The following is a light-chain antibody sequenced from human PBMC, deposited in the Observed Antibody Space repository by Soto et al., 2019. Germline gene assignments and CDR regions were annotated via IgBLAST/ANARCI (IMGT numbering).Light chain of an antibody. CDR3: AAWDDSLNGV. V-gene: IGLV1-44*01. Sequence: QSVLTQPPSASGTPGQRVTISCSGSSSNIGTNTVNWYQQLPGTAPKLLIYSNNQRPSGVPDRFSGSKSGTSASLAISGVQSEDEADYYCAAWDDSLNGVFGGGTKLTGL. CDR1: SSNIGTNT. J-gene: IGLJ2*01. CDR2: SNN.